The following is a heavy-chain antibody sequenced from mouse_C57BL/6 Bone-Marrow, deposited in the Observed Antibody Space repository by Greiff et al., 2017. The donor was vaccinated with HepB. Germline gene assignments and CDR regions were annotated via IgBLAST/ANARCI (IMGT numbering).Heavy chain of an antibody. CDR2: IDPENGDT. J-gene: IGHJ4*01. D-gene: IGHD1-1*01. CDR1: GFNIKDDY. CDR3: TTYGTTVVDY. V-gene: IGHV14-4*01. Sequence: EVKLMESGAELVRPGASVKLSCTASGFNIKDDYMHWVKQRPEQGLEWIGWIDPENGDTEYASKFQGKATITADTSSNTAYLQLSSLTSEDTAVYYCTTYGTTVVDYWGQGTSVTVSS.